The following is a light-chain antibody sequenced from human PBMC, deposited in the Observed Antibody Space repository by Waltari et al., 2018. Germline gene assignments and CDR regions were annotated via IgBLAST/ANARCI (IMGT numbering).Light chain of an antibody. CDR2: EES. CDR3: QQFVGYPYT. Sequence: DIQLTQSPPTLAASVGERVTITCRASQSITRWLAWYQQKPGRATKRLVYEESKLVTGVPSMFSGTGSGTVFTLTIISREPEDFATYYCQQFVGYPYTFGQGTKVETK. CDR1: QSITRW. V-gene: IGKV1-5*03. J-gene: IGKJ2*01.